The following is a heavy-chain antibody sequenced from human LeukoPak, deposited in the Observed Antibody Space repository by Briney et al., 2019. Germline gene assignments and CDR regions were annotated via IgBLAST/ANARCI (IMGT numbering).Heavy chain of an antibody. CDR3: ATERLMVRGAMTDY. CDR1: GYTLTELS. J-gene: IGHJ4*02. V-gene: IGHV1-24*01. CDR2: FDPKDGET. Sequence: ASVKVSCKVSGYTLTELSMHWVRQAPGKGLEWMGGFDPKDGETIYAQKFQGRVTMTEDTSTDTAYMELSSLRSEDTAVFYCATERLMVRGAMTDYWGQGTLVTVSS. D-gene: IGHD3-10*01.